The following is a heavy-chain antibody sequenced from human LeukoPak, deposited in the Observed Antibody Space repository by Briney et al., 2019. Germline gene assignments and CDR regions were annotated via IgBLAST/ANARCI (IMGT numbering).Heavy chain of an antibody. CDR3: ARDPSHGALDY. CDR2: MNPDGSLK. CDR1: GFTFSTSW. J-gene: IGHJ4*02. Sequence: GGSLRLSYAASGFTFSTSWMSWVRQTPGKGLEWVADMNPDGSLKSYGDSVKGRFTVSRDNAKNSVFLQMNSLRLEDTAVYYCARDPSHGALDYWGQGALVTVSS. V-gene: IGHV3-7*01.